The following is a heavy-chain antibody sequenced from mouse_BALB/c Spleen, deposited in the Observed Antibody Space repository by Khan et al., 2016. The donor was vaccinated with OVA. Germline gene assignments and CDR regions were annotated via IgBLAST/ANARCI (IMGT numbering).Heavy chain of an antibody. CDR1: GYSFTNYG. V-gene: IGHV9-3-1*01. J-gene: IGHJ4*01. Sequence: QIQLVQSGPELKKPGETVKISCKASGYSFTNYGMNWVKQSPGKALKWMGWINTYTGEPTYADDFKGRFAFSLETSASTAYLQINNLKNEDTATYFCARPPYFSYTLDHWGQGTSVTVAS. CDR3: ARPPYFSYTLDH. D-gene: IGHD2-10*01. CDR2: INTYTGEP.